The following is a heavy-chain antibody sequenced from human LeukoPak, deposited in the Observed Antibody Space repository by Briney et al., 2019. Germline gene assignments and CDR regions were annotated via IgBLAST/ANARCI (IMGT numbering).Heavy chain of an antibody. CDR1: GDTLANLA. D-gene: IGHD2-21*01. Sequence: GASVRVSCKVSGDTLANLAIHWVRQSPSGGLEWMGGFDPADGETFYAQKLQGRVTMTDDTPTDTAYMELNSLRSEDSAVYFCATDAAGGDDVFDVWGQGTMVSVSS. J-gene: IGHJ3*01. CDR3: ATDAAGGDDVFDV. CDR2: FDPADGET. V-gene: IGHV1-24*01.